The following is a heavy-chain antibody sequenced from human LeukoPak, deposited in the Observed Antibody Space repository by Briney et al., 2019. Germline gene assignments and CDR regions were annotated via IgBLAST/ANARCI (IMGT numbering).Heavy chain of an antibody. CDR3: ARLYSSGSPDY. CDR2: INIDGSST. CDR1: GFTFSSYW. D-gene: IGHD6-19*01. V-gene: IGHV3-74*01. J-gene: IGHJ4*02. Sequence: PGGSLRLSCAASGFTFSSYWMHWVRQTPGKGLVWVSHINIDGSSTSYADSVKGRFTISRDNAKNTLYLQMNSLRAEDTAVYYCARLYSSGSPDYWGQGTLVTVSS.